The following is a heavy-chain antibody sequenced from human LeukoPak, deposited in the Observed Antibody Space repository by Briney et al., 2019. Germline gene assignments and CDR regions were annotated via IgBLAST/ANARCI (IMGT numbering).Heavy chain of an antibody. Sequence: PSETLSLTCTVSSGSINDYYWSWVRQPAGKGLEWIGRVHASGSSRYNPSFAGRVSMSADTSENQVSLTVTSVTAADTAVYFCARDQSGSGGYNNGAFDIWGQGTMVTVSS. J-gene: IGHJ3*02. CDR3: ARDQSGSGGYNNGAFDI. D-gene: IGHD5-12*01. V-gene: IGHV4-4*07. CDR2: VHASGSS. CDR1: SGSINDYY.